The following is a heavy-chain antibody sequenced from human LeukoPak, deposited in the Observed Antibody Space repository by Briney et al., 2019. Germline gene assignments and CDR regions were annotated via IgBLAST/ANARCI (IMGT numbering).Heavy chain of an antibody. D-gene: IGHD1-26*01. J-gene: IGHJ4*02. V-gene: IGHV4-39*01. CDR1: GGFISISNYY. CDR3: ARRTSNPVGAIDY. CDR2: ISYSGT. Sequence: PSETLSLTCTVSGGFISISNYYWGWIRQPPGRGLEWIGGISYSGTYYNPSLKSRLTISVDTSKNHFSLNLRSVTAADTAVYYCARRTSNPVGAIDYWGQGTLVTVSS.